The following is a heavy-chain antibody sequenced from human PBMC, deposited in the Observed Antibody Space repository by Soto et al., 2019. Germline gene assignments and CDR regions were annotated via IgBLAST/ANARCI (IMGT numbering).Heavy chain of an antibody. J-gene: IGHJ4*02. CDR3: AKGSAWLVTWDFAY. V-gene: IGHV3-30*18. Sequence: QVQLVESGGGVVQPGTSLKLSCSASGFAFSDYGVHWVRQAPGKGLEWVASIAYDEAATYYSDSVKGRFTISRDNAKNTLFLHMNRLRTEDTAMYYCAKGSAWLVTWDFAYWGQGTLVTVSS. CDR2: IAYDEAAT. D-gene: IGHD6-19*01. CDR1: GFAFSDYG.